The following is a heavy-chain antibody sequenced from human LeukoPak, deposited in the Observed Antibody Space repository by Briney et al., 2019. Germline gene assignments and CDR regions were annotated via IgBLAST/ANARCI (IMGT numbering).Heavy chain of an antibody. D-gene: IGHD6-19*01. CDR3: AKDCGRLDSSGCPG. V-gene: IGHV3-23*01. CDR1: GFTFSSYS. CDR2: ISGSGGST. Sequence: GGSLRLSCAAYGFTFSSYSMSWVRQAPGKGLEWVSAISGSGGSTYYADSVMGRLTISRDNSKNTLHLQMNSLRAEDRAVYYCAKDCGRLDSSGCPGGGQGTLVTVSS. J-gene: IGHJ4*02.